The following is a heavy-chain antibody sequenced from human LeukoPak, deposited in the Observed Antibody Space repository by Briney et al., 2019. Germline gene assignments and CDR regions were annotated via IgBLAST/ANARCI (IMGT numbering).Heavy chain of an antibody. D-gene: IGHD4-17*01. J-gene: IGHJ6*03. CDR1: GGSISSYY. Sequence: SETLSLTCTVSGGSISSYYWGWIRQPPGKGLEWIGSISYSGITYYNPSLKSRVTISLDTSKNQFSLKLSSVTAADTALYYCARTTGYFYYYYYMDVWGKGTTVTVSS. CDR2: ISYSGIT. V-gene: IGHV4-39*07. CDR3: ARTTGYFYYYYYMDV.